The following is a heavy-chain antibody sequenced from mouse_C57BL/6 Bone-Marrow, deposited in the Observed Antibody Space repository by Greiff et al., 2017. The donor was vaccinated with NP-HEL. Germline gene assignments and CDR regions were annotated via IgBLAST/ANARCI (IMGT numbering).Heavy chain of an antibody. V-gene: IGHV1-81*01. CDR3: ARWVLRSYFDY. J-gene: IGHJ2*01. CDR1: GYTFTSYG. CDR2: IYPRSGNT. Sequence: VKLMESGAELARPGASVKLSCKASGYTFTSYGISWVKQRTGQGLEWIGEIYPRSGNTYYNEKFKGKATLTADKSSSTAYMELRSLTSEDSAVYFCARWVLRSYFDYWGQGTTLTVSS. D-gene: IGHD1-1*01.